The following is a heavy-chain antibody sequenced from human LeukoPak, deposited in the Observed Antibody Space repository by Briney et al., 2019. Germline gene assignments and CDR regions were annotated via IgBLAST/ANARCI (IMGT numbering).Heavy chain of an antibody. D-gene: IGHD2-15*01. CDR1: GFTFSNAW. CDR3: TTRSKRVVVAAVY. CDR2: IKSKTDGGTT. Sequence: GGSLRLSCAASGFTFSNAWMSWVRQAPGKGPEWVGRIKSKTDGGTTDYAAPVKGRFTISRDDSKYTLYLRMNSLKTEDTAVDYCTTRSKRVVVAAVYWGEGTVVIVSS. V-gene: IGHV3-15*01. J-gene: IGHJ4*02.